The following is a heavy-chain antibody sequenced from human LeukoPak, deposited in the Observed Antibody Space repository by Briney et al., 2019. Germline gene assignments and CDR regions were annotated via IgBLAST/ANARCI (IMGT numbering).Heavy chain of an antibody. V-gene: IGHV1-46*01. CDR3: ARDATARYYYYGMDV. D-gene: IGHD5-18*01. J-gene: IGHJ6*02. CDR2: INPSGGST. Sequence: GASVKVSCKASGYTFTSYYMHWVRQAPGQGLEWMGIINPSGGSTSYAQKFQGRVTITADESTSTAYMELSSLRSEDTAVYYCARDATARYYYYGMDVWGQGTTVTVSS. CDR1: GYTFTSYY.